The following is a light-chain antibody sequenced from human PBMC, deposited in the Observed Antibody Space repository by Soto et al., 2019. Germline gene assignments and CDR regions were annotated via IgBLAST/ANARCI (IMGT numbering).Light chain of an antibody. CDR3: QIYNTYSDT. CDR2: DAS. V-gene: IGKV1-5*01. CDR1: QSTNIW. Sequence: DIQMTQSPSTLSASVGDRVTITCRASQSTNIWLAWYQQQAGKDPKLLIYDASTLENRVPLRFSGSGSGTEFTLTISGLPADEFATYYFQIYNTYSDTFGQGTKLEIK. J-gene: IGKJ2*01.